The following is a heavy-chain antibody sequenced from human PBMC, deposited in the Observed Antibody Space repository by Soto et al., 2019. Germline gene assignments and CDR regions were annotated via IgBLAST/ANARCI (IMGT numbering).Heavy chain of an antibody. V-gene: IGHV2-5*02. CDR2: IYWDGDQ. J-gene: IGHJ4*02. CDR1: GISLSTKEVG. Sequence: KESGPTLVKPTQTLTLTCTFSGISLSTKEVGVGWIRQPPGKGLEWLALIYWDGDQRYRPSLRTRVTITKDTSKNQVFLTMANMDPVDTATYFCAHISLKNGWAFDYWGQGTLVTVSS. CDR3: AHISLKNGWAFDY. D-gene: IGHD6-19*01.